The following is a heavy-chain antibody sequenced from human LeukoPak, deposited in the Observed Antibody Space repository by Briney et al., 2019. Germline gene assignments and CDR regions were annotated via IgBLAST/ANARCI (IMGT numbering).Heavy chain of an antibody. CDR1: GFTFSDYG. V-gene: IGHV3-23*01. Sequence: GGSLRLSCAAAGFTFSDYGMNWVRQAPGKGLEWVSGISGSGISTYYADSVKGRFTITRDNSKNTLFLQMSILRAEDTAVYYCAKDPRYTDSSGWGQGTLVTVSS. D-gene: IGHD1-14*01. CDR3: AKDPRYTDSSG. CDR2: ISGSGIST. J-gene: IGHJ4*02.